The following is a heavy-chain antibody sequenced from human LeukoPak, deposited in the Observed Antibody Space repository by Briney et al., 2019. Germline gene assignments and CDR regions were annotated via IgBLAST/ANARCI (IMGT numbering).Heavy chain of an antibody. D-gene: IGHD2-15*01. V-gene: IGHV4-61*08. Sequence: SETLSLTCTVSGGSISSSGCYWGWIRQPPGEGLEWIGTIYYSGSTNYNPSLKSRVTISVDTSKNQFSLKLSSVTAADTAVYYCARVSATVLVITAVYAFDIWGQGTMVTVSS. J-gene: IGHJ3*02. CDR1: GGSISSSGCY. CDR2: IYYSGST. CDR3: ARVSATVLVITAVYAFDI.